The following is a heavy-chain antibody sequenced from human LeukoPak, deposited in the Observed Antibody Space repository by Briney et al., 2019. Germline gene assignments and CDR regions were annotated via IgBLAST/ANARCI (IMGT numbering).Heavy chain of an antibody. Sequence: SETLSLTCTVSGYSISSGYYWGWIRQPPGKGLEWIGSIYHSGSTYYNPSLKSRVTISVDTSKKQFSLKLSSVTAADTAFYYCARYIVSYAHDAFDIWGQGTMVTVSS. V-gene: IGHV4-38-2*02. J-gene: IGHJ3*02. CDR1: GYSISSGYY. D-gene: IGHD1-26*01. CDR3: ARYIVSYAHDAFDI. CDR2: IYHSGST.